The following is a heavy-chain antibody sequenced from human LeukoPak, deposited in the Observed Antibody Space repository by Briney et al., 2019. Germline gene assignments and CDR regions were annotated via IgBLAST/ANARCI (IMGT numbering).Heavy chain of an antibody. Sequence: GGSLRLSCAASGFTFSDHYMDWVRQAPGKGLEWVGRTRNKANSYTTEYAASGKGRFTISRDDSKNSLYLKMNSLKTEDTAVYYCARKLLQYDRDGPYFDYWGQGPLVTVSS. V-gene: IGHV3-72*01. CDR3: ARKLLQYDRDGPYFDY. CDR2: TRNKANSYTT. J-gene: IGHJ4*02. CDR1: GFTFSDHY. D-gene: IGHD5-24*01.